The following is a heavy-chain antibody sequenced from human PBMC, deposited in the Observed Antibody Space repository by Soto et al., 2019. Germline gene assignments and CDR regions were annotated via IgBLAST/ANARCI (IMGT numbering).Heavy chain of an antibody. V-gene: IGHV4-4*02. CDR2: IYRTGST. D-gene: IGHD1-7*01. CDR1: GGPFTSNNW. J-gene: IGHJ4*02. Sequence: QVQLQESGPGLVKPSGTLSLTCAVSGGPFTSNNWWTWVRQPPGQVLEWIGEIYRTGSTNYNPSLKSRVTISLDKSENQFSLKVTSLTAADTAVYYCASRDPGTSVDYWGQGTLVTVSS. CDR3: ASRDPGTSVDY.